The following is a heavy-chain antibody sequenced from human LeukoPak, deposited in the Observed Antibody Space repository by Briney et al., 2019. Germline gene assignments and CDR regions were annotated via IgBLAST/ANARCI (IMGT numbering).Heavy chain of an antibody. Sequence: ASVKVSCKASGYTFTSYGISWVRQAPGQGLEWMGWMSAYNGNTNYAQKLQGRVTMTTDTSTSTAYMELSSLRSEDTAVYFCPRVGVGRGESSSWYILVDCWGQGTLVTVSS. D-gene: IGHD6-13*01. J-gene: IGHJ4*02. CDR3: PRVGVGRGESSSWYILVDC. CDR1: GYTFTSYG. CDR2: MSAYNGNT. V-gene: IGHV1-18*01.